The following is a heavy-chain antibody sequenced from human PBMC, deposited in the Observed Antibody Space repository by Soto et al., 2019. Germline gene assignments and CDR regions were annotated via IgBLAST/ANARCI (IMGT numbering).Heavy chain of an antibody. J-gene: IGHJ4*02. CDR2: LYYGRSA. CDR1: GDTISSYY. Sequence: QVQLQESGPGLVKPSEALSLTCAVSGDTISSYYCMWTRQPPGKGLESIGYLYYGRSANYNPPPKSRVTLSVDTSTNQCSLTLSSMTAADTAVYYCALRSMAVVPEYWGQGTLVTVSS. V-gene: IGHV4-59*01. CDR3: ALRSMAVVPEY. D-gene: IGHD3-22*01.